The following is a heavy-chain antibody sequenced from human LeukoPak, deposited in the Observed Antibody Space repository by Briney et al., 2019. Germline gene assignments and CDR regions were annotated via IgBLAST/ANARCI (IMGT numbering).Heavy chain of an antibody. Sequence: PGGSLRLSCAASGFTFSSYWTHWVRQAPGKGLVWVSRINTDGSSTSYADSVKGRFTISRDNAKNTLYLQMNSLRAEDTAVYYCASAQAAAGHFDYWGQGTLVTVSS. CDR3: ASAQAAAGHFDY. D-gene: IGHD6-13*01. J-gene: IGHJ4*02. CDR2: INTDGSST. V-gene: IGHV3-74*01. CDR1: GFTFSSYW.